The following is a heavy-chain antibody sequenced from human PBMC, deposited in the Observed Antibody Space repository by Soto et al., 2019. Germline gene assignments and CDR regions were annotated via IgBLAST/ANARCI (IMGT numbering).Heavy chain of an antibody. CDR1: GYSISSGYY. J-gene: IGHJ6*02. D-gene: IGHD3-3*01. V-gene: IGHV4-38-2*01. CDR3: ARVSYRNDFWSGYYIGGYYYYGMDV. CDR2: IYHSGST. Sequence: SETLSLTCAVSGYSISSGYYWGWIRQPPGQGLEWMGSIYHSGSTYYNPSLKSRVTISVDTSKNQFSLKLSSVTAADTAVYYCARVSYRNDFWSGYYIGGYYYYGMDVWGQGTTVTVSS.